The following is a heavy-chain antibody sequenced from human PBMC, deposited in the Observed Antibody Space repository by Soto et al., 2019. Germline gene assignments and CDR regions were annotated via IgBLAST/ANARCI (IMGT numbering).Heavy chain of an antibody. CDR1: GFTFSSYA. D-gene: IGHD1-26*01. CDR2: ISGGGGIT. Sequence: GGSLRLSCAASGFTFSSYAMSWVRQAPGKGLEWVSAISGGGGITYFADSVKGRFTISRDNSKNTPYLQMNSLRAEDTAVYYCAKHGRSFRELAHFDYWGQGTLVTVSS. J-gene: IGHJ4*02. CDR3: AKHGRSFRELAHFDY. V-gene: IGHV3-23*01.